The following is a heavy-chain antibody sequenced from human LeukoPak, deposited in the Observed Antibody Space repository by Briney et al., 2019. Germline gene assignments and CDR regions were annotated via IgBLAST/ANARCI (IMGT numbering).Heavy chain of an antibody. CDR3: AKSLVSSGYRLDD. CDR1: GFTFTSYA. J-gene: IGHJ4*02. D-gene: IGHD3-22*01. Sequence: GGSLRLSCTASGFTFTSYAMSWVRQAPGKGLEWVSLISWDGDRIHYADSVKGRFTISRDNSKNSLYLQMNSLRTEDTALYYCAKSLVSSGYRLDDWGQGTLVTVSS. CDR2: ISWDGDRI. V-gene: IGHV3-43*01.